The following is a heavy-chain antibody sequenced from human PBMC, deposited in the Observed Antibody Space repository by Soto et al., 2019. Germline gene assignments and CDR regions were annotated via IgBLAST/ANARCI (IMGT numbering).Heavy chain of an antibody. Sequence: QVQLVESGGGVVQPGRSLRLSCAASGFTFSNYGMQWVRQAPGKGLEWVALISHDGGNRYHADSVKGRFTISRDNSKNTLYLQMNSLRPEDEAVYYCAKDPLPKSETYPGQWGQGTLVTVSA. CDR3: AKDPLPKSETYPGQ. CDR2: ISHDGGNR. J-gene: IGHJ1*01. D-gene: IGHD1-1*01. V-gene: IGHV3-30*18. CDR1: GFTFSNYG.